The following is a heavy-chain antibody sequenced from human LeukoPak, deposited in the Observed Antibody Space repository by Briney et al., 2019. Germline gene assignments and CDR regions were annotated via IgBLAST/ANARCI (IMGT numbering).Heavy chain of an antibody. CDR2: IKSDGITI. CDR1: GFTFSNYM. V-gene: IGHV3-74*01. D-gene: IGHD1-20*01. J-gene: IGHJ4*02. Sequence: GGSLRLSCAASGFTFSNYMMHWVRQAPGKGLVWVSRIKSDGITITYADSVKGRFTISRDNAKSTLYLQMNSLRAEDTAVYYCLRDLNWSLDQWGQGTLVTVSS. CDR3: LRDLNWSLDQ.